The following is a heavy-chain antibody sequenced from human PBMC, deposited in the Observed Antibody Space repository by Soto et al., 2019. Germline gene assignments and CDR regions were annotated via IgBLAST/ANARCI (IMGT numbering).Heavy chain of an antibody. V-gene: IGHV3-30*18. Sequence: RLLACAASGFMFSGYCMHCIRQAPGKGLEWVAVISHDGSEKYYGDSVKVRCTVSRDNSNNTLFLQIDSLRAEDTAVYYCAKLVGGVKAICALGDWLHXWGQGTLFTVSX. CDR2: ISHDGSEK. CDR3: AKLVGGVKAICALGDWLHX. J-gene: IGHJ5*02. D-gene: IGHD2-21*01. CDR1: GFMFSGYC.